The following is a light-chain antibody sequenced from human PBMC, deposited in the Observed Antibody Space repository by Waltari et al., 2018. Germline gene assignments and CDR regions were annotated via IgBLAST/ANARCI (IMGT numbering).Light chain of an antibody. CDR2: AAS. Sequence: DIQMTQSPSAMSASVGDRLTITCRASQSIREFLGWFQQRPGTAPKRLIYAASTLELGVPSRFSGSGYGTEFTLTISSLQPEDFATYYCLQHDTYPHTFGQGTRVEMK. CDR1: QSIREF. J-gene: IGKJ2*01. V-gene: IGKV1-17*03. CDR3: LQHDTYPHT.